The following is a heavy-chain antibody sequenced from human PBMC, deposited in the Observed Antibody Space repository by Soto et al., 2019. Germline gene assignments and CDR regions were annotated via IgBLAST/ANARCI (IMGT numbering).Heavy chain of an antibody. CDR3: ARRGDFWSGYTPDDY. J-gene: IGHJ4*02. D-gene: IGHD3-3*01. CDR1: GFTFSSYS. V-gene: IGHV3-21*01. Sequence: GGSLRLSCAASGFTFSSYSMNWVRQAPGKGLEWVSSISSSSSYIYYADSVKGRFTISRDSAKNSLYLQMNSLRAEDTAVYYCARRGDFWSGYTPDDYWGQGTLVTVSS. CDR2: ISSSSSYI.